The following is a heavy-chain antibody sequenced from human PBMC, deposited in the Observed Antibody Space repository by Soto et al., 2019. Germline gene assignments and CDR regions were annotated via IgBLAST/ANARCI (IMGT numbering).Heavy chain of an antibody. CDR1: GDSVSSNSAA. J-gene: IGHJ6*02. CDR2: TYYRSKWYN. CDR3: ARVVGVKQQLVNQYYYYGMDV. V-gene: IGHV6-1*01. D-gene: IGHD6-13*01. Sequence: PSQTLSLTCAISGDSVSSNSAAWNWIRQSPSRGLEWLGRTYYRSKWYNDYAVSVKSRITINPDTSKNQFSLQLNSVTPEDTAVYYCARVVGVKQQLVNQYYYYGMDVWGQGTTVTVSS.